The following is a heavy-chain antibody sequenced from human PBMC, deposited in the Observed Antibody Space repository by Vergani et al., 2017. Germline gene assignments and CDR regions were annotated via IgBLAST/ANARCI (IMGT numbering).Heavy chain of an antibody. V-gene: IGHV3-64D*06. D-gene: IGHD5-12*01. CDR3: VKDLPGGYDANPNWFDP. J-gene: IGHJ5*02. CDR1: GFTFSSYA. CDR2: ISSNGGST. Sequence: EVQLVESGGGLVQPGGSLRLSCSASGFTFSSYAMHWVRQAPGKGLEYVSAISSNGGSTYYADSVKGRFTISRDNSKNTLYLQMSSLRAEDTAVYYCVKDLPGGYDANPNWFDPWGQGTLVTVSS.